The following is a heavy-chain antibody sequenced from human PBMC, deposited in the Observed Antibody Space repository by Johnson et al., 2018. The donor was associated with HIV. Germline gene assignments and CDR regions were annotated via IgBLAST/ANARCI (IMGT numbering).Heavy chain of an antibody. J-gene: IGHJ3*01. V-gene: IGHV3-64*01. D-gene: IGHD3-22*01. Sequence: VQLVESGGGLVQPGGSLRLSCAASGFTFSSYAMHWVRQAPGKGLEYVSAISSNGGSTYYANSVKGRFTISRDNSKNTLYLQMGSLRAEDMAVYYCAIPYYYDSGGYQWGQGTMVTVSS. CDR1: GFTFSSYA. CDR3: AIPYYYDSGGYQ. CDR2: ISSNGGST.